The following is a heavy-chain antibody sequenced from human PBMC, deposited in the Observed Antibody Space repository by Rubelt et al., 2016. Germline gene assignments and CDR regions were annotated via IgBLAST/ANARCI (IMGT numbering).Heavy chain of an antibody. CDR3: ARVGIAAAGNGYFDY. Sequence: QVQLQQWGAGLLKPSETLSLTCAVYGGSFSGYYWGWIRQPPGKGLEWIGSIYHSGSTYYNLSLSMRVTISVDTSKNQLSLKLSSVTAADTAVYYCARVGIAAAGNGYFDYWGQGTLVTVSS. V-gene: IGHV4-34*01. J-gene: IGHJ4*02. CDR2: IYHSGST. D-gene: IGHD6-13*01. CDR1: GGSFSGYY.